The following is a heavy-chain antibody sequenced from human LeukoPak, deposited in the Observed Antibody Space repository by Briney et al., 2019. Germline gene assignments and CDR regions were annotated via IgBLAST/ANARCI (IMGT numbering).Heavy chain of an antibody. V-gene: IGHV1-2*02. CDR1: GYTFTGYY. CDR2: INPNSGGT. D-gene: IGHD6-13*01. Sequence: ASVKVSCKASGYTFTGYYMHWVRQAPGQGLEWMGWINPNSGGTNYAQKFQGRVTMTRDTSISTAYMELSRLRSDDTAVYYCARDSAEQLADAFDIWGQGTMVTVSS. CDR3: ARDSAEQLADAFDI. J-gene: IGHJ3*02.